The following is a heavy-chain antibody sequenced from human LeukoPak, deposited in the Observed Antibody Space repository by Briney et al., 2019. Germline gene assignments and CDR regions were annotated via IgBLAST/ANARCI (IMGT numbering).Heavy chain of an antibody. CDR2: IRYDGSNK. CDR3: AKGDSKWFSDY. V-gene: IGHV3-30*02. D-gene: IGHD3-22*01. Sequence: GGSLRLSCAASGFSFSIYGMQWVRQAPGKGREGVAFIRYDGSNKYYADSVRGRFTISRDNSKNTLYVQMNSLRAGDTAVYYCAKGDSKWFSDYWGQGTLVTVSS. J-gene: IGHJ4*02. CDR1: GFSFSIYG.